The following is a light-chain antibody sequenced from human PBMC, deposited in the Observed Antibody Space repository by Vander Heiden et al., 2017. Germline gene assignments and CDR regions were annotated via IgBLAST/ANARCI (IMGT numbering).Light chain of an antibody. J-gene: IGKJ3*01. V-gene: IGKV1-33*01. CDR2: DAS. CDR1: QDISNY. CDR3: QQYDNLFLFT. Sequence: DIQMPQSPSSLSASVGDRVTITCQASQDISNYLNWYQQKPGKAPKLLIYDASNLETGVPSRFSGSGSGTDFTFTISSLQPEDIATYYCQQYDNLFLFTFGPGTKVDIK.